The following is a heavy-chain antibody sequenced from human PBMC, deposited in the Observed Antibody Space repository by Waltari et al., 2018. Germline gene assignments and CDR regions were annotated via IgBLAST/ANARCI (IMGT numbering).Heavy chain of an antibody. CDR3: ARDSDYGDYVFDY. V-gene: IGHV4-59*01. CDR1: GGSISSYY. CDR2: IYYSGST. J-gene: IGHJ4*02. D-gene: IGHD4-17*01. Sequence: QVQLQESGPGLVKPSETLSLTCTVSGGSISSYYWSWIRQPPGKGLEWIGYIYYSGSTTYTPSLNGRVTISVDTSKNQFSLKLSSVTAADTAVYYCARDSDYGDYVFDYWGQGTLVTVSS.